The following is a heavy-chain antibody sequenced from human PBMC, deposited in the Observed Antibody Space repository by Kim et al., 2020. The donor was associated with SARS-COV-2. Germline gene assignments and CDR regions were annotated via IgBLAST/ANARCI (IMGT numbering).Heavy chain of an antibody. CDR3: ATSYGSGSYAFDI. J-gene: IGHJ3*02. V-gene: IGHV3-30*04. Sequence: GGSLRLSCAASGFTFSSYAMHWVRQAPGKGLEWVAVISYDGSNKYYADSVKGRFTISRDNSKNTLYLQMNSLRAEDTAVYYCATSYGSGSYAFDIWGQGTMVTVSS. CDR1: GFTFSSYA. D-gene: IGHD3-10*01. CDR2: ISYDGSNK.